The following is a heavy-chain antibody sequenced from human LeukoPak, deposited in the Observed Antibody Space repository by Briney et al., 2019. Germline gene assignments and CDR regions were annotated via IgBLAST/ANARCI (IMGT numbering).Heavy chain of an antibody. D-gene: IGHD1-14*01. CDR3: AYNRNFALDN. Sequence: SETLSLTCTVSGDSISSSGYYWGWIRQPPGKGLEWIGSIYYSGSTYHNPSLKSRVTISEDTSKKQFSLKLRSVTAADTAVYYCAYNRNFALDNWGQGTLVTVSS. CDR2: IYYSGST. V-gene: IGHV4-39*07. CDR1: GDSISSSGYY. J-gene: IGHJ4*02.